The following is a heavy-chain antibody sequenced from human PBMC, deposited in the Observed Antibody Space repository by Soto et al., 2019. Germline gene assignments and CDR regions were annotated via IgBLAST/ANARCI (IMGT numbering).Heavy chain of an antibody. CDR3: AKGEVMAGISFFDY. CDR2: IWYDGSNK. CDR1: GLTFSSYG. Sequence: GSLRLSCAAPGLTFSSYGMHWVRQAPGKGLEWVAVIWYDGSNKYYADSVKGRFTISRDNSKNTLYLQMNSLRAEDTAVYYCAKGEVMAGISFFDYWGQGTLVTVSS. J-gene: IGHJ4*02. V-gene: IGHV3-33*06. D-gene: IGHD3-16*01.